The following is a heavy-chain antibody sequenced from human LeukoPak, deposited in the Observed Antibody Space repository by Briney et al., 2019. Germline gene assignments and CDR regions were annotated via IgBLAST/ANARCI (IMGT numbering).Heavy chain of an antibody. CDR3: ARGVFMITFGGVIH. CDR1: GGSVSSGSYY. D-gene: IGHD3-16*01. V-gene: IGHV4-61*01. Sequence: SETLSLTCTVSGGSVSSGSYYWSWIRQPPGKGLEWIGYIYYSRSTNYNPSLKSRVTISVDTSKNQFSLKLSSVTAADTAVYYCARGVFMITFGGVIHWGQGTLVTVSS. J-gene: IGHJ4*02. CDR2: IYYSRST.